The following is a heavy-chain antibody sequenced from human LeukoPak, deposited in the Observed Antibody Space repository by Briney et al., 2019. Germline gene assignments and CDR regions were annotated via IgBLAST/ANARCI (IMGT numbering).Heavy chain of an antibody. CDR2: IYYSGST. CDR3: ARLTRAGDVSITYHYSDL. J-gene: IGHJ2*01. V-gene: IGHV4-59*01. Sequence: PSETLSLTCTVSGGSISDYYWSWVRQPPGRGLEWIAYIYYSGSTNYNPSLQSRVTISVDTSKNQFSLKVRSVTAADTAVYYCARLTRAGDVSITYHYSDLWGRGTLVTVSS. CDR1: GGSISDYY. D-gene: IGHD1-14*01.